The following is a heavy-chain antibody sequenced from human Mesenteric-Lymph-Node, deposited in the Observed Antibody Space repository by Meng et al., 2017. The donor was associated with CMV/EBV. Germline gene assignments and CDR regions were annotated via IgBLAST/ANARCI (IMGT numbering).Heavy chain of an antibody. CDR1: GGSISRFY. V-gene: IGHV4-59*01. CDR3: AREADDGSLAP. Sequence: SETLSLTCTVSGGSISRFYWSWIRQPPGKGLEWIGDFFDSRSNNYNPSLKSRVTMSIDTSKNQFSLNLRSVTAADTAVYYCAREADDGSLAPWGQGTLVTVSS. J-gene: IGHJ5*02. CDR2: FFDSRSN. D-gene: IGHD1-1*01.